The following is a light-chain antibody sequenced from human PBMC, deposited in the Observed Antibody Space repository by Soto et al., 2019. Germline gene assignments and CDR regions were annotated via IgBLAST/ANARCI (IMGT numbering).Light chain of an antibody. CDR1: QSITIW. J-gene: IGKJ1*01. Sequence: DIQMTQSPSTLSASVGDSVTITCRASQSITIWLAWYQQKPGKAPKLLIYDASSLEGGVPSRFSGSGSGTEFTLTISGLQPDDFATYYCQQYKSFSWTFGQGTKVETK. CDR2: DAS. V-gene: IGKV1-5*01. CDR3: QQYKSFSWT.